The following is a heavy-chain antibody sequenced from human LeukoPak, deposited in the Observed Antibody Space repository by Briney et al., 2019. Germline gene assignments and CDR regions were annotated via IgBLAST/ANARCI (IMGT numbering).Heavy chain of an antibody. J-gene: IGHJ6*02. CDR2: ISDSGGNT. CDR3: VRGCSFGPYGMDV. V-gene: IGHV3-64D*09. CDR1: GFPFSSYA. D-gene: IGHD2-8*01. Sequence: GGSLRLSCSASGFPFSSYAMHWVRQAPGKGLEYVSAISDSGGNTYYADSVKGRFTISRDNSKNTLYLQMSSLRAEDTAVYFCVRGCSFGPYGMDVWGQGTTVTVSS.